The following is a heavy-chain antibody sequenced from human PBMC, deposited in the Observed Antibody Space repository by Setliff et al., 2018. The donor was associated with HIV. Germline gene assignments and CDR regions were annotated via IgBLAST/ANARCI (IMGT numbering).Heavy chain of an antibody. CDR2: INHSGST. CDR3: GRGSRITIFGVVKGTNWFDP. V-gene: IGHV4-34*01. CDR1: GGSFSGYY. Sequence: PSETLSLTCGVYGGSFSGYYWSWIRQPPGKGLEWIGEINHSGSTNYNPSLKSRLTISVDTSKNQYSLDLSAVTVADTAVYYCGRGSRITIFGVVKGTNWFDPWGQGTLVTVSS. J-gene: IGHJ5*02. D-gene: IGHD3-3*01.